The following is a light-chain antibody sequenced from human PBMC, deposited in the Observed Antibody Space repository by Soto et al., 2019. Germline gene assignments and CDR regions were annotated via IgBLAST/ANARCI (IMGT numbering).Light chain of an antibody. V-gene: IGKV4-1*01. CDR2: WAS. Sequence: DIVMTQSPDSLAVSLGERATINCKSSQSVLYRSNNKNYLAWYQQKPGQPPKLLIYWASTRESGVPDRFSGSGSGTDFTLTISSLQAEDVAVYFCQQYYSVPPTFGGGTKVEIK. CDR3: QQYYSVPPT. J-gene: IGKJ4*01. CDR1: QSVLYRSNNKNY.